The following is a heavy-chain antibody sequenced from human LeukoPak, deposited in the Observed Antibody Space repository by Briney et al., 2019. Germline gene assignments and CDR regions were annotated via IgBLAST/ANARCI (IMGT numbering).Heavy chain of an antibody. Sequence: GGYLRLSCAASGFTFSSYGMHWVRQAPGKGLEWVAFIRYDGSNKYYADSVKGRFTISRDNSKNTLYLQMNSLRAEDTAVYYCAKDGSSSGYYYYMDVWGKGTTVTVSS. CDR2: IRYDGSNK. V-gene: IGHV3-30*02. J-gene: IGHJ6*03. D-gene: IGHD6-6*01. CDR1: GFTFSSYG. CDR3: AKDGSSSGYYYYMDV.